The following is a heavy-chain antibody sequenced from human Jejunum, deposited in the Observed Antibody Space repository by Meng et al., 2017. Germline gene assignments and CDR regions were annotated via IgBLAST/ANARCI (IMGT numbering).Heavy chain of an antibody. J-gene: IGHJ4*02. V-gene: IGHV3-30*01. CDR3: ARGKSMAADTIGLDY. CDR1: GFTFSTYA. Sequence: GESLKISCGASGFTFSTYAMHWVRQAPGKGLEWVAVISYDGGNKYYADSVKGRVTVSRDNSKSTLYVQMNSLRVEDSAVYYCARGKSMAADTIGLDYWGQG. D-gene: IGHD6-13*01. CDR2: ISYDGGNK.